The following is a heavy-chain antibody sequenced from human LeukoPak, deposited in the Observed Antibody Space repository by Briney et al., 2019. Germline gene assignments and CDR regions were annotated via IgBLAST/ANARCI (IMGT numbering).Heavy chain of an antibody. CDR2: ISAYNGNT. D-gene: IGHD3-9*01. CDR1: GYTFTSYG. Sequence: AASVKVSCKASGYTFTSYGISWVRQAPGQGLEWMGWISAYNGNTNYAQKLQGRVTMTTDTSTSTAYMELRSLRSDDTAVYYCARVNYELLQYYEILTRGAFDIWGQGTMVTVSS. J-gene: IGHJ3*02. V-gene: IGHV1-18*04. CDR3: ARVNYELLQYYEILTRGAFDI.